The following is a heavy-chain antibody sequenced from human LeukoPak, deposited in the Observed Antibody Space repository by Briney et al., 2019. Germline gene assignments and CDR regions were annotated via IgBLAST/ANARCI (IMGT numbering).Heavy chain of an antibody. CDR1: GGSFSGYS. CDR2: INHSGST. D-gene: IGHD1-26*01. CDR3: ARVRGSYSWYFDL. V-gene: IGHV4-34*01. J-gene: IGHJ2*01. Sequence: KPWGPLSLTCAAYGGSFSGYSGSWIRQPPGKGLEWMGEINHSGSTNYNPSLKSRVTMSVDTSKNQFSLKLSSVTAADTAVYYCARVRGSYSWYFDLWGRGTLVTVSS.